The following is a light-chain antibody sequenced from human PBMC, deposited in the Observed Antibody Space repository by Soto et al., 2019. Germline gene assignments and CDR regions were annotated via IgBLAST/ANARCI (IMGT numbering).Light chain of an antibody. V-gene: IGLV2-14*01. J-gene: IGLJ1*01. CDR3: SSYTISNTLV. Sequence: QSALTQPASVSGSPGQSITISCTGTSSDVGGYNYVSWYQQYPGKAPKRMIYDVSNRPSGVSNRFSGSKSGNTASLTISGLQAEDEADYYCSSYTISNTLVFGSGTKLTVL. CDR2: DVS. CDR1: SSDVGGYNY.